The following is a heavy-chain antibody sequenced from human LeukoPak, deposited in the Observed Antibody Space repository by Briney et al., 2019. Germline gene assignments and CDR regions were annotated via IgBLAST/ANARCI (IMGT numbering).Heavy chain of an antibody. D-gene: IGHD6-19*01. CDR1: GGSISSSSYY. Sequence: PSETLSLTCTVSGGSISSSSYYWGWIRQPPGKGLEWIGSIYYSGSTYYNPSLKSRVTISVDTSKNQFSLKLSSVTAADTAVYYCARPPPTESSGWGRPFDYWGQGTLVTVSS. CDR2: IYYSGST. J-gene: IGHJ4*02. V-gene: IGHV4-39*01. CDR3: ARPPPTESSGWGRPFDY.